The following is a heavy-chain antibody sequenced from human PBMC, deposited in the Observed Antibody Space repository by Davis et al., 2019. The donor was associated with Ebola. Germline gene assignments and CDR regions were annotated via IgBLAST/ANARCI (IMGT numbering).Heavy chain of an antibody. V-gene: IGHV4-59*01. CDR1: GVSIRSYY. J-gene: IGHJ5*02. Sequence: MPSESLSPTCPLSGVSIRSYYWSWIRQPPGKGLKWIGYIYYSGSTNYNPSLKSRVTLSVDTSKNQFSLKLSAVTAADTAEYYCARDVARGWFDPWSQGTLVTVSS. CDR3: ARDVARGWFDP. CDR2: IYYSGST.